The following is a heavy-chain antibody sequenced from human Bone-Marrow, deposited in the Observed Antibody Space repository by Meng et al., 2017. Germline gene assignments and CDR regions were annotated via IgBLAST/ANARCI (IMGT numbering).Heavy chain of an antibody. CDR1: GGSFSDYY. V-gene: IGHV4-34*01. D-gene: IGHD4-11*01. CDR3: ARGPTTKAHDFDY. Sequence: SETLSLTCVVSGGSFSDYYWSWIRQPPGKGLEWIGEINHSGSTNYNPSLESRATISVDTSQNNLSLKLSSVTAADSAVYYCARGPTTKAHDFDYWGQGTLVTVSS. CDR2: INHSGST. J-gene: IGHJ4*02.